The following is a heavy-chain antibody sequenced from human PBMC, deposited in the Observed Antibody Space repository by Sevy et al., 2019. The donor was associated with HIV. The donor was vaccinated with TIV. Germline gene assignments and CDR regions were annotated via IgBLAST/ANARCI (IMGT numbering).Heavy chain of an antibody. V-gene: IGHV3-30-3*01. CDR2: ISYDGSNK. J-gene: IGHJ6*02. CDR1: GFTFSSYA. Sequence: GGSLRLSCAASGFTFSSYAMHWVRQAPGKGLEWVAVISYDGSNKYYADSVKGRFTISRDNSKNTLYLQMNSLRAEDTAVYYSARDRAYCGGDCYWEYYYYYGMDVWGQGTTVTVSS. D-gene: IGHD2-21*02. CDR3: ARDRAYCGGDCYWEYYYYYGMDV.